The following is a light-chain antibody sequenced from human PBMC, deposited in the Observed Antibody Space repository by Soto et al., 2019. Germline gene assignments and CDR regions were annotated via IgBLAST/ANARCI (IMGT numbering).Light chain of an antibody. J-gene: IGKJ4*01. Sequence: DIQLTQSPSFLSASVGDRVTITCLASQGISSYLAWYQQTPGKAPKLLIYAASTLQSGVPSRFSGSGSGAEFTLTISSLQPEDFTTYYCQQLNSYPLTFGGGTKVEIK. V-gene: IGKV1-9*01. CDR3: QQLNSYPLT. CDR2: AAS. CDR1: QGISSY.